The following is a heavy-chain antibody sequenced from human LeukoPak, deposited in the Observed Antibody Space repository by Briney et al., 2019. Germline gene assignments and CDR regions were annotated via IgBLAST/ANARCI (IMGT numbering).Heavy chain of an antibody. CDR2: ISYDGSNK. D-gene: IGHD6-19*01. J-gene: IGHJ6*02. CDR1: GFTFSSYA. CDR3: ARDREWLEPTTYYYYYGMDV. Sequence: GGSLRLSCAASGFTFSSYAMHWVRQAPGKGLEWVAVISYDGSNKYYADSVKGRFTISRDNAKNSLYLQMNSLRAEDTAVYYCARDREWLEPTTYYYYYGMDVWGQGTTVTVSS. V-gene: IGHV3-30-3*01.